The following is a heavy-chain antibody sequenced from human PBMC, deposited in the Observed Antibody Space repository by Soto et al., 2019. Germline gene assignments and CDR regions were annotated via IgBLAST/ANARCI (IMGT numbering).Heavy chain of an antibody. V-gene: IGHV4-34*01. CDR3: ARGLIRGSHYSGGWYYFDS. Sequence: PSETLSLTCDVYGGSFSDYIWTWIRQTPGKGLQWIGQINHSGSANYNPSLKSRVTISVHTSSSQFSLELSSVTAADTAVYYCARGLIRGSHYSGGWYYFDSWGQGTQVTVSS. J-gene: IGHJ4*02. CDR2: INHSGSA. CDR1: GGSFSDYI. D-gene: IGHD3-16*01.